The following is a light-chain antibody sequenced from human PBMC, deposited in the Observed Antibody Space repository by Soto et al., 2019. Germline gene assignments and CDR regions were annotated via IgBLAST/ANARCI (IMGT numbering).Light chain of an antibody. J-gene: IGKJ1*01. Sequence: DIQMTQSPSSLSASVGDRVTITCRASQSISNYLNWYQQKPGQAPKLLMYAASSLQSGVPSRFSGSGSGTDFTLTISSLLPEDFATYYCQQSYSTPRTVGQGTKVEIK. CDR1: QSISNY. CDR3: QQSYSTPRT. V-gene: IGKV1-39*01. CDR2: AAS.